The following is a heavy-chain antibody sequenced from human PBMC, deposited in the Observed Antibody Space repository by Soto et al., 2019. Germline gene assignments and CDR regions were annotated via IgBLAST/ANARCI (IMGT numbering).Heavy chain of an antibody. Sequence: QVHLQQRGAGLLTPSETLSLNCVVSGESFIGYYWSWIRQNPGMGLEWIGEVDHRGSTTYNPSLKNRASISIASYNKLFSLELTSVTAAETALYFCTRYEYGNSLYGVDVWGQGTRVTVSS. CDR2: VDHRGST. J-gene: IGHJ6*02. V-gene: IGHV4-34*02. D-gene: IGHD1-7*01. CDR1: GESFIGYY. CDR3: TRYEYGNSLYGVDV.